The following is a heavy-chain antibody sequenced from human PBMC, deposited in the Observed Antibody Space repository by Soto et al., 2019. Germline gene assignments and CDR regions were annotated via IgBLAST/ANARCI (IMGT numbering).Heavy chain of an antibody. V-gene: IGHV3-23*01. CDR1: GFTFSSYA. CDR2: ISDSGTNR. D-gene: IGHD7-27*01. CDR3: AKDKTGNVYFDF. J-gene: IGHJ4*02. Sequence: GGSLRLSCAASGFTFSSYAMGWVRQSPTKGLEWVSSISDSGTNRYYADSVKGRFTISRDNSKNALFLQMNSLRVEDTAVYYCAKDKTGNVYFDFWGQGTLVTVSS.